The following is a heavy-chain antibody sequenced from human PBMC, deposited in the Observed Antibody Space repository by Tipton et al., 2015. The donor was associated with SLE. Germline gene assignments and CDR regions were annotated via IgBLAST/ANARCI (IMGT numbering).Heavy chain of an antibody. V-gene: IGHV4-59*08. CDR3: ARHYGSNSIGEYGLDV. J-gene: IGHJ6*02. CDR2: AFYSGTI. CDR1: GGSISNFY. D-gene: IGHD4-23*01. Sequence: TLSLTCTVSGGSISNFYWSRIRQPPGKGLEWIGYAFYSGTINYNPSLNSRATISVDTSKNQLSLKLSSVTAADTAVYYCARHYGSNSIGEYGLDVWGQGATVTVSS.